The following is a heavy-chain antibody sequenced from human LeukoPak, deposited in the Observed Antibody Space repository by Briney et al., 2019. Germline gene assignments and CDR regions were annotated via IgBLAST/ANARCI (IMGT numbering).Heavy chain of an antibody. D-gene: IGHD6-13*01. CDR1: GFTFSSYS. V-gene: IGHV3-21*01. CDR2: ISSSSSYI. Sequence: GGSPRLSCAASGFTFSSYSMNWVRQAPGKGLEWVSSISSSSSYIYYADSVKGRFTISRDNAKNSLYLQMNSLRAEDTAVYYCAREGKQQLTLDYWGQGTLVTVSS. CDR3: AREGKQQLTLDY. J-gene: IGHJ4*02.